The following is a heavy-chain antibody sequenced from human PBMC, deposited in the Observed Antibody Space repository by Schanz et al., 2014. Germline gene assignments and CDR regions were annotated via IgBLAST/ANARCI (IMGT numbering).Heavy chain of an antibody. CDR1: GFTFSSYA. V-gene: IGHV3-23*04. CDR2: LSGSGGST. D-gene: IGHD3-9*01. J-gene: IGHJ4*02. Sequence: EVQLVESGGGLVKPGGSLRLSCAASGFTFSSYAMSWVRQAPGKGLEWVSALSGSGGSTYYADSVKGRFTMSRDNSKNTLYLQMNSLRAEDTAVYYCARDSRPNYDVLTAYYSIDYWGQGTLVTVSS. CDR3: ARDSRPNYDVLTAYYSIDY.